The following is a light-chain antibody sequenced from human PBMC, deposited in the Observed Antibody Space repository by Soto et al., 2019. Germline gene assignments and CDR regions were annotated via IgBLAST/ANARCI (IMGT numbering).Light chain of an antibody. CDR2: RAS. CDR3: QQYNNWPRT. J-gene: IGKJ1*01. V-gene: IGKV3D-15*01. CDR1: QSVSTN. Sequence: EIVMTQSPATLSVSPGERATLSCRASQSVSTNLAWYQQKPGRAPRLLMYRASTRATGSPARFSGSGSGTEFTLTISSLQSEDFAVYYCQQYNNWPRTFGQGTKVEIK.